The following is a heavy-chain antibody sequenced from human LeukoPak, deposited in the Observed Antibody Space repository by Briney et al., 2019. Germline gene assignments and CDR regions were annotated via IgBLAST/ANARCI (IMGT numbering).Heavy chain of an antibody. Sequence: ASVKVSCKASGYTFTSYDINWVRQATGQGLEWMGWMNPSSGNTGYAQKFQGRVTMTRNTSISTAYMELSSLRSEDTAVYYCARGRVRSSSILYWFDPWGQGTLVTVSS. CDR3: ARGRVRSSSILYWFDP. V-gene: IGHV1-8*01. CDR2: MNPSSGNT. CDR1: GYTFTSYD. D-gene: IGHD6-6*01. J-gene: IGHJ5*02.